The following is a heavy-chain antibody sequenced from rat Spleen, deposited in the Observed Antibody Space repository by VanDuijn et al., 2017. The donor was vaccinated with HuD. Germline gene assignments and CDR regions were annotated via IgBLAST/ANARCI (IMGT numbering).Heavy chain of an antibody. D-gene: IGHD1-6*01. J-gene: IGHJ4*01. CDR3: ASLMYTPDYLGVMDV. Sequence: EVQLVESDGGLVQPGRSLKLSCAASGFTFSDYYMAWVRQTPTKGLEWVATISYDGSTTYYRESGKCRFTISRDNAESTLYLQMDSLRSEATATYYCASLMYTPDYLGVMDVWGQGASVTVSS. CDR1: GFTFSDYY. V-gene: IGHV5-29*01. CDR2: ISYDGSTT.